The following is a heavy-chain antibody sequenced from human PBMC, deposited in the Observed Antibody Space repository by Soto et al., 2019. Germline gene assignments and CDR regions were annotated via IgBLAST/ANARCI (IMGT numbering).Heavy chain of an antibody. CDR2: ISGSGGST. J-gene: IGHJ4*02. D-gene: IGHD2-15*01. Sequence: EVQLLESGGGLVQPGGSLRLSCAASGFTFSNYAMTWVRQAPGKGLEWVSAISGSGGSTYYADSVKGRFTISRDNSKNTLYLQMNSLRAEDTAVYYCAKGVYCIVGSSYSIAGDYWGQGTLVTVSS. CDR1: GFTFSNYA. V-gene: IGHV3-23*01. CDR3: AKGVYCIVGSSYSIAGDY.